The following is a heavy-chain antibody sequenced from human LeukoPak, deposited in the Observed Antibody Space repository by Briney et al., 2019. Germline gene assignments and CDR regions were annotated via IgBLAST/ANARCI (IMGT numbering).Heavy chain of an antibody. D-gene: IGHD6-6*01. CDR3: ARDRRAARPSFFDY. J-gene: IGHJ4*02. Sequence: ASVKVSCKASGYTFTGYGISWVRQAPGQGLEWMGWISAYNGNTNYAQKLQGRVTMTTDTSTSTAYMELRSLRSDDTAVYYCARDRRAARPSFFDYWGQGTLVTVSS. V-gene: IGHV1-18*01. CDR1: GYTFTGYG. CDR2: ISAYNGNT.